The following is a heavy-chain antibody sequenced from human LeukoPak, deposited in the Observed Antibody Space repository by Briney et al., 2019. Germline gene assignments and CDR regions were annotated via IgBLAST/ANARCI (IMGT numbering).Heavy chain of an antibody. V-gene: IGHV3-7*01. J-gene: IGHJ4*02. CDR3: AKEKWELLYPDY. Sequence: GGSLRLSCATSGFTFRNYWMSWVRQAPGKGLEWLANIKQDGSEKYYVDSVKGRFTISRDNAKNSLYLQMNSLRAEDTAVYYCAKEKWELLYPDYWGQGTLVTVSS. D-gene: IGHD1-26*01. CDR2: IKQDGSEK. CDR1: GFTFRNYW.